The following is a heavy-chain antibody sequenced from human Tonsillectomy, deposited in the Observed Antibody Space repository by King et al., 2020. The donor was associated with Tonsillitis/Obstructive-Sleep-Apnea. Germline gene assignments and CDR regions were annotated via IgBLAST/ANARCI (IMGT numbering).Heavy chain of an antibody. CDR1: GFTFSDYY. Sequence: HVQLVESGGGLVKPGGSLRLSCAASGFTFSDYYMSWIRQAPGKGLEWVSYISSSSSYTNYADSVKGRFTISRDNAKNSLYLQMNSRRAEDTAVYYCVRWGGYCSSTNCYTYFDYWGQGTLVTVSS. J-gene: IGHJ4*02. D-gene: IGHD2-2*01. V-gene: IGHV3-11*05. CDR3: VRWGGYCSSTNCYTYFDY. CDR2: ISSSSSYT.